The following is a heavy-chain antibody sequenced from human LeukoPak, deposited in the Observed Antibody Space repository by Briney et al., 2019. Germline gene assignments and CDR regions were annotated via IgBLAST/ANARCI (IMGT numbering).Heavy chain of an antibody. CDR3: ARPIAPTVVTVLDAFDI. J-gene: IGHJ3*02. V-gene: IGHV4-34*01. Sequence: SETLSLTCAVYGGSFSGYYWSWIRQPPGEGLEWIGEINHSGNTNYNPSLKSRVTISVDTSKNQFSLKLSSVTAADTAVYYCARPIAPTVVTVLDAFDIWGQGTMVTVSS. D-gene: IGHD4-23*01. CDR2: INHSGNT. CDR1: GGSFSGYY.